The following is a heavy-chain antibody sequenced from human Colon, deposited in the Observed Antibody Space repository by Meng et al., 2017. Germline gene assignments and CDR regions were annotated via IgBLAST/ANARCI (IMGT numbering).Heavy chain of an antibody. Sequence: EVQLMQSGGVLVNPGGSLRVSCAASGVTITNAWVTWFRQAPGKGLEWVSYITTRSAYIYYADSVKGRFTISGDNANNSLYLQMNSLRAEDTAVYYCARDSSGYDFRPWGQGTLVTVSS. CDR2: ITTRSAYI. CDR1: GVTITNAW. D-gene: IGHD5-12*01. CDR3: ARDSSGYDFRP. V-gene: IGHV3-21*01. J-gene: IGHJ5*02.